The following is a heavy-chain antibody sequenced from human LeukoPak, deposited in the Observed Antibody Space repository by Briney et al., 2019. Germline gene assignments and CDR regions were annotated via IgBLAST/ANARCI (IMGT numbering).Heavy chain of an antibody. D-gene: IGHD3-22*01. J-gene: IGHJ4*02. V-gene: IGHV3-23*01. Sequence: TGGSLRLSCAVSGISLSNYGMSWVRQAPGKGLEWVAGISGSGGSTNYADSVKGRFTISRDNPKNTLYLQMNRLRAEDTAVYFCAKRGVVIRVILVGFHKEAYYFDSWGQGALVTASS. CDR1: GISLSNYG. CDR2: ISGSGGST. CDR3: AKRGVVIRVILVGFHKEAYYFDS.